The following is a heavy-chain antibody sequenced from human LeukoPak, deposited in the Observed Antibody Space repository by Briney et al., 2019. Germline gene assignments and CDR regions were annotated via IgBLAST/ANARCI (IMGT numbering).Heavy chain of an antibody. CDR3: ARGFENYYGMDV. J-gene: IGHJ6*02. D-gene: IGHD3-9*01. Sequence: GGSLRLSCAASGFTVSSNYMSWVRQAPGKGLEWVSVFYSGGSTNCADSVKGRFTISRHNSKNTLYLQMNSLRPEDTAVYYCARGFENYYGMDVWGQGTTVTVSS. CDR1: GFTVSSNY. CDR2: FYSGGST. V-gene: IGHV3-53*04.